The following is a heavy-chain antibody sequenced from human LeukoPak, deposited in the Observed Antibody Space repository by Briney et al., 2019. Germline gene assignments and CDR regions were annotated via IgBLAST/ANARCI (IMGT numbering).Heavy chain of an antibody. CDR2: KNPNSGDT. Sequence: EASVKVSCKASGYTFTSYDINWVRQATGQGLEWMGWKNPNSGDTGYAQKFQGRVTITRNTSISTAYMELSSLRSEDTAVYYCAREVVVPHYYYYYMDVWGKGTTVTVSS. J-gene: IGHJ6*03. CDR3: AREVVVPHYYYYYMDV. V-gene: IGHV1-8*03. D-gene: IGHD3-22*01. CDR1: GYTFTSYD.